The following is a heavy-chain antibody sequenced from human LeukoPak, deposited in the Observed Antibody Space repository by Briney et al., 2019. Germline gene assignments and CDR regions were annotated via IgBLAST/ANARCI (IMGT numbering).Heavy chain of an antibody. D-gene: IGHD6-13*01. CDR2: IYYSGST. V-gene: IGHV4-39*01. Sequence: SETLSLTCTVSGGSISSSSYYWGWIRQPPGKGLEWIGSIYYSGSTYYNPSLKSRVTISVDTSKNQFSLKLSSVTAADTAVYYCARQRIAAAVRWFDPWGQGTLVTVSS. CDR1: GGSISSSSYY. CDR3: ARQRIAAAVRWFDP. J-gene: IGHJ5*02.